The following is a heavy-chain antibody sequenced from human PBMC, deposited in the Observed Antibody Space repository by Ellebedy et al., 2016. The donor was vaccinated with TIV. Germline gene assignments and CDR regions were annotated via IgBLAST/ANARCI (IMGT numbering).Heavy chain of an antibody. J-gene: IGHJ3*02. CDR3: ARTIPYSSSSQYRYDAFDI. CDR2: IDWDDDQ. CDR1: GFSLSTSGMC. D-gene: IGHD6-6*01. Sequence: SGPTLVKPTQTLTLTCTFSGFSLSTSGMCVSWIRQPPGKALEWLARIDWDDDQYYSTSLKTRLTISKDTSKNQVVLTMTNMDPVDTATYYCARTIPYSSSSQYRYDAFDIWGQGTMVTVSS. V-gene: IGHV2-70*11.